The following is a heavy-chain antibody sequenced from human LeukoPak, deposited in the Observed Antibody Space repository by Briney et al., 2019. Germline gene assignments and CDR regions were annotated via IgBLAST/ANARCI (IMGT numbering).Heavy chain of an antibody. Sequence: PGGSLRLSCAASGFTFSSYWMSWVRQAPGKGLEWVANIKQDGSEKYYVDSVKGRFTISRDNAKNSLYLQMNSLRAEDTAVYYCASSYCSSTSCYADYFDYWGQGTLVTVSS. CDR1: GFTFSSYW. V-gene: IGHV3-7*01. CDR2: IKQDGSEK. J-gene: IGHJ4*02. D-gene: IGHD2-2*01. CDR3: ASSYCSSTSCYADYFDY.